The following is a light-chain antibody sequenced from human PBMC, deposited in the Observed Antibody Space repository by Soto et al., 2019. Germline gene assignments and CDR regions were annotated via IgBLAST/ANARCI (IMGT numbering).Light chain of an antibody. J-gene: IGLJ1*01. Sequence: QSALTQPPSASGSPGQSVTISCTGTSSDVGDYDYVSWYRQHPGKAPKLMIYEVSKRPSGVPDRFSGSKSGNTASLTVSGLQAEDEADYYCSSYTTTDPYVFGTGTKVTVL. CDR2: EVS. CDR3: SSYTTTDPYV. CDR1: SSDVGDYDY. V-gene: IGLV2-8*01.